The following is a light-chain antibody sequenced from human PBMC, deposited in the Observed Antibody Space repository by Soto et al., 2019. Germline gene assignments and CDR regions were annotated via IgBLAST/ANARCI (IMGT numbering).Light chain of an antibody. Sequence: PMTQSPSSLSASVGDRVTITCRAREDFRNDLCWYQQKPGEPPKRLIYAASSLQNGIPSRFSGSGSGTEFTLTISSLQPEDFATYSCLQHNSYPYTFGQGTKLEIK. J-gene: IGKJ2*01. V-gene: IGKV1-17*01. CDR2: AAS. CDR1: EDFRND. CDR3: LQHNSYPYT.